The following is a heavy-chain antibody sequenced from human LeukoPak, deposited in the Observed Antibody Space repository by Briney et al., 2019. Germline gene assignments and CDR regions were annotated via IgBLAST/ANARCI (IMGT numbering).Heavy chain of an antibody. CDR2: ISASGDTT. Sequence: GGSLRLSCAASGFTFSSYAMSWVRQAPGKGLEWVSAISASGDTTNYADSVKGRFAISRDNSKNTLYLQMNRLRVEDTAVYYCANGIFLPYFDYWGQGTLVTVSS. CDR3: ANGIFLPYFDY. J-gene: IGHJ4*02. V-gene: IGHV3-23*01. CDR1: GFTFSSYA. D-gene: IGHD2-15*01.